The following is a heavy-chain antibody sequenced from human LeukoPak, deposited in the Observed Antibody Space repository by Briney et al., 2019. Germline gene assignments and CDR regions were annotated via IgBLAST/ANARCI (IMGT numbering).Heavy chain of an antibody. J-gene: IGHJ4*02. D-gene: IGHD3-22*01. V-gene: IGHV1-2*02. CDR2: INPNSGGT. Sequence: ASVRVSCKASGYTFTGYYMHWVRQAPGQGLEWMGWINPNSGGTNYAQKFQGRVTMTRDTSISTAYMELRRLRSDDTAVYYCARPHYYDSSGYYRYYFDYWGQGTLVTVSS. CDR1: GYTFTGYY. CDR3: ARPHYYDSSGYYRYYFDY.